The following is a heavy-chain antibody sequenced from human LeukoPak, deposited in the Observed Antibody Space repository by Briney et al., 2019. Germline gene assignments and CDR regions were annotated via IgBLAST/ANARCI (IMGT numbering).Heavy chain of an antibody. CDR3: ARVTGYVIEDYFDY. V-gene: IGHV4-34*01. CDR2: INHSGST. D-gene: IGHD3-22*01. J-gene: IGHJ4*02. CDR1: GGSFSGYY. Sequence: SETLSLTCAVYGGSFSGYYWSWIRQPPGKGLEWIGEINHSGSTNYNPSLKSRVTISVDTSKNQFSLKLRSVTAADTAVYYCARVTGYVIEDYFDYWGQGALVTVSS.